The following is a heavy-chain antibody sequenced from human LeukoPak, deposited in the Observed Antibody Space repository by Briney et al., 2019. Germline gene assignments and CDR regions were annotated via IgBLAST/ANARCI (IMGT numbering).Heavy chain of an antibody. J-gene: IGHJ4*02. CDR3: ARDPCSSTSCYINY. CDR1: GFIFSTHA. CDR2: ISYDGSNK. D-gene: IGHD2-2*02. Sequence: GGSLRLSCTASGFIFSTHAMHWVRQAPGKGLEWVAVISYDGSNKYSADSLKGRFTISRDNSKNTLYLQMNSLRAEDTAVYYCARDPCSSTSCYINYWGQGTLVTVSS. V-gene: IGHV3-30-3*01.